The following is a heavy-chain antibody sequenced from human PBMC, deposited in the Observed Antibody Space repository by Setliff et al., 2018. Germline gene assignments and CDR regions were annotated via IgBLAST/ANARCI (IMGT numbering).Heavy chain of an antibody. CDR3: ARGGHIRYDYYYMDV. CDR2: MNPGRGSR. V-gene: IGHV1-46*01. D-gene: IGHD5-18*01. CDR1: GYSFTSYD. Sequence: ASVKVSCKASGYSFTSYDINWVRLAAGQGLEWMGVMNPGRGSRNYAQRFQGRVTMTSDTSTSTVYMELSSLRSEDTALYYCARGGHIRYDYYYMDVWGKGTTVTVSS. J-gene: IGHJ6*03.